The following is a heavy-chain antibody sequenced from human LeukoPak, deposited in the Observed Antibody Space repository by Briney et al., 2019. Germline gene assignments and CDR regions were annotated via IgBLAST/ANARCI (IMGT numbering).Heavy chain of an antibody. V-gene: IGHV4-34*01. CDR3: ARGPTISETGYFDY. CDR2: INHRGDT. CDR1: GWSFSAFY. J-gene: IGHJ4*03. D-gene: IGHD1-1*01. Sequence: PSGPLSPPFPVYGWSFSAFYWSWSTQPPGKGRGWIAEINHRGDTNYNPSVKSRVSISVDTSKNQFSLKVTSLTAADTAVYYCARGPTISETGYFDYWGQGTLVTVSS.